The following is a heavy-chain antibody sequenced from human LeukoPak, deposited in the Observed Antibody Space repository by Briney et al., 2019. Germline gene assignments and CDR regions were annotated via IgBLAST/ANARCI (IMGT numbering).Heavy chain of an antibody. CDR1: GYTFTGYY. V-gene: IGHV1-2*02. J-gene: IGHJ5*02. Sequence: GASVKVSCKASGYTFTGYYMHWVRQAPGQGLEWMGWINPNSGGTNYAQKFQGRVTMTRDTSISTAYMELSRLGSDDTAVYYCARVAYNWNYGNWFDPWGQGTLVTVSS. CDR3: ARVAYNWNYGNWFDP. CDR2: INPNSGGT. D-gene: IGHD1-7*01.